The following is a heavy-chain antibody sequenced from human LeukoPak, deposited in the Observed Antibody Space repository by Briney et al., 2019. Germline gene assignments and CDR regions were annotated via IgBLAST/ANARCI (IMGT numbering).Heavy chain of an antibody. Sequence: GGSLRLSCAASGFTFSTYSMNWVRQAPGRGLEWVSSISSSSKYIYYADSVKDRFTISRDDAKNSLSLQMNSLRAEDTAVYYCARDLDIVVVPASWFYPWGQGTLVTVSS. CDR3: ARDLDIVVVPASWFYP. CDR2: ISSSSKYI. V-gene: IGHV3-21*01. CDR1: GFTFSTYS. D-gene: IGHD2-2*03. J-gene: IGHJ5*02.